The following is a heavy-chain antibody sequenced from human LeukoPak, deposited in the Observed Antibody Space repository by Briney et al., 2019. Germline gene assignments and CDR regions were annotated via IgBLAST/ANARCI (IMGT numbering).Heavy chain of an antibody. CDR2: IYNSRDT. CDR3: ARKGPIAATGPDY. CDR1: GGSIRSYY. D-gene: IGHD6-13*01. Sequence: PSETLSLTCTVSGGSIRSYYWSWIRQPPGKGLEWLGYIYNSRDTNYNPSLKSRVTFSADTSKNQFSLKLSSVTAADTAVYYCARKGPIAATGPDYWGQGTLVAVSS. V-gene: IGHV4-59*01. J-gene: IGHJ4*02.